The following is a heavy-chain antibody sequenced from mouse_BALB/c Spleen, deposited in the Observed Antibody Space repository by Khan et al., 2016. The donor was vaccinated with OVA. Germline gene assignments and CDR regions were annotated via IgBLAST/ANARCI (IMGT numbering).Heavy chain of an antibody. V-gene: IGHV9-1*03. CDR1: GYTFTNYG. J-gene: IGHJ4*01. Sequence: QVQLKQSGPELKKPGETVKISCKASGYTFTNYGMNWVKQAPGKGLKWMGWINTYTGEPTYADDFKGRFAFSLEPSASTVYLQINNLKTEDTATCSLATPPCFSYDMAYWGQGTSLTVSS. CDR3: ATPPCFSYDMAY. CDR2: INTYTGEP. D-gene: IGHD1-1*01.